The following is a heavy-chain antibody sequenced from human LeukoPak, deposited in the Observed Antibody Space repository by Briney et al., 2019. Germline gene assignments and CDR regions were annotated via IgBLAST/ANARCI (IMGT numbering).Heavy chain of an antibody. CDR2: INDDGSAT. Sequence: GGSLRLSCAASGFTFSNYWMHWVRQVPGKGLVWVSRINDDGSATFYADSVKGRFTISRDNAKNSLYLQMNSLRAEDTAVYYCGRDTDFDYWGQGTLVTVSS. J-gene: IGHJ4*02. CDR3: GRDTDFDY. V-gene: IGHV3-74*01. CDR1: GFTFSNYW.